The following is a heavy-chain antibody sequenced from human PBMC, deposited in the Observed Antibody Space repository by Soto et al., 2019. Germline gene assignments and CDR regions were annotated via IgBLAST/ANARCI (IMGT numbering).Heavy chain of an antibody. V-gene: IGHV3-9*01. CDR1: GFTFDDYA. J-gene: IGHJ4*02. Sequence: GGSLRLSCVVSGFTFDDYAMHWVRQAPGGGLEWVSGINWNSAVIGYADSVKGRFTISRDNAKNALYLQMTSLGSEDTALYYCARDPSVTAIGRADHWGQGTLVTVS. CDR2: INWNSAVI. CDR3: ARDPSVTAIGRADH. D-gene: IGHD5-18*01.